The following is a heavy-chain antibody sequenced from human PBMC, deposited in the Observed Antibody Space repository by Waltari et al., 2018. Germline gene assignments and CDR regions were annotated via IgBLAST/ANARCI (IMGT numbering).Heavy chain of an antibody. Sequence: EVEWVQSGAEVKKPGATVKISCKASGYTFMDYFMHWVQQAPGKGLEWMGRIDPEDGETVYSEKSQGRVTITADTSTDTAYMELSSLTSGDTAVYYCAPLPGGSGQTFDYWGQGTLVTVSS. D-gene: IGHD3-10*01. J-gene: IGHJ4*02. CDR3: APLPGGSGQTFDY. V-gene: IGHV1-69-2*01. CDR1: GYTFMDYF. CDR2: IDPEDGET.